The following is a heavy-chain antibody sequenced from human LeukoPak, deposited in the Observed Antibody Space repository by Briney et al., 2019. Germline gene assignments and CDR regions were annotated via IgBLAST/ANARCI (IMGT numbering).Heavy chain of an antibody. CDR1: GYTFTGYY. V-gene: IGHV1-2*02. J-gene: IGHJ4*02. Sequence: ASVKVSCKASGYTFTGYYMHWVRQAPGQGLEWMGWINPNSGGTNYAQKFQGRVTMTRDTSISAAYMELSRLRSDDTAVYYCARKDGSGWYPYYFDYWGQGTLVTVSS. CDR2: INPNSGGT. CDR3: ARKDGSGWYPYYFDY. D-gene: IGHD6-19*01.